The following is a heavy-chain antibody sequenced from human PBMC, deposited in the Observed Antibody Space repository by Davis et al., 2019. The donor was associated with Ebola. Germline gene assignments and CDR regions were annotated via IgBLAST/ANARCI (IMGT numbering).Heavy chain of an antibody. CDR1: GYTFTSFD. V-gene: IGHV1-2*02. J-gene: IGHJ6*02. CDR2: INPNSGGT. D-gene: IGHD2-2*01. CDR3: ARDIVVVPAARYYYYGMDV. Sequence: AASVKVSCKASGYTFTSFDINWVRQATGQGLEWMGWINPNSGGTNYAQKFQGRVTMTRDTSISTAYMELSRLRSDDTAVYYCARDIVVVPAARYYYYGMDVWGQGTTVTVSS.